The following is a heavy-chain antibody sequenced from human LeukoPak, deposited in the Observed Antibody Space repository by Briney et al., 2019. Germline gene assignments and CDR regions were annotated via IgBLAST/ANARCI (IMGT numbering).Heavy chain of an antibody. J-gene: IGHJ5*02. V-gene: IGHV1-18*01. CDR3: ARQIVGATRENWFDP. D-gene: IGHD1-26*01. Sequence: GASVKVSCKASGYTFTSYGISWVRQAPGQGLEWMGWISAYNGNTNYAQKLQGRVTMTTDTSTGTAYMELRSLRSDDTAVYYCARQIVGATRENWFDPWGQGTLVTVSS. CDR2: ISAYNGNT. CDR1: GYTFTSYG.